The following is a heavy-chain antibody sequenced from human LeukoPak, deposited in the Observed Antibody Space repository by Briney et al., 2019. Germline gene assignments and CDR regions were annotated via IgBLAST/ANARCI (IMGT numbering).Heavy chain of an antibody. CDR2: VYSGGRT. D-gene: IGHD5-24*01. CDR1: GFIVDDTY. V-gene: IGHV3-53*01. Sequence: GGSLRLSCAASGFIVDDTYMSWVRQAPGKGLEWVSVVYSGGRTFNADSVKGRFTISRDNSKNMLYLQMSSLRAEDTAVFYCAKYRGDGYNYNIFDYWGQGTLVTVSS. CDR3: AKYRGDGYNYNIFDY. J-gene: IGHJ4*02.